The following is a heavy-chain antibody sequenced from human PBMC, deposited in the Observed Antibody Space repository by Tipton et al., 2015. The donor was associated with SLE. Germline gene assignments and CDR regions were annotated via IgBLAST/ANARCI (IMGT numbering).Heavy chain of an antibody. CDR2: IYYSGST. D-gene: IGHD4-17*01. Sequence: TLSLTCTVSGGSISSYYWSWIRQPPGKGLEWIGYIYYSGSTNYNPSLKSRVTISVDTSKNQFSLKLSSVTAADTAVYYCARGGTPVTTAFDIWGQGTMVTVSS. CDR3: ARGGTPVTTAFDI. J-gene: IGHJ3*02. V-gene: IGHV4-59*01. CDR1: GGSISSYY.